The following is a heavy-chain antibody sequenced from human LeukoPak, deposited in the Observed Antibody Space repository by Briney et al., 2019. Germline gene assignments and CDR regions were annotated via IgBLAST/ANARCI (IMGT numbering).Heavy chain of an antibody. CDR3: ARGLVGASGGGTFDY. J-gene: IGHJ4*02. CDR2: IYSGGNT. Sequence: GGSLRLSCAASGFTVSSNYMTWVRQAPGKGLEWVSVIYSGGNTYYADSVKGRFTISRDNSENTLSLQKNSLRAEDTAVYFCARGLVGASGGGTFDYWGQGTLVAVSS. D-gene: IGHD1-7*01. V-gene: IGHV3-53*01. CDR1: GFTVSSNY.